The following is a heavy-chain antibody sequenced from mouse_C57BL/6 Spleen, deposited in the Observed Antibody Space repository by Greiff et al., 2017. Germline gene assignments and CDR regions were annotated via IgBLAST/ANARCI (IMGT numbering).Heavy chain of an antibody. CDR2: IYPGSGST. CDR1: GYTFTSYW. CDR3: ARGYYDSSWFAY. V-gene: IGHV1-55*01. J-gene: IGHJ3*01. D-gene: IGHD2-4*01. Sequence: QVQLQQPGAELVKPGASVKMSCKASGYTFTSYWITWVKQRPGQGLEWIGDIYPGSGSTNYNEKFKGKATLTVDTSSSTAYMQLSSLTSEDSAVYYCARGYYDSSWFAYWGQGTLVTVSA.